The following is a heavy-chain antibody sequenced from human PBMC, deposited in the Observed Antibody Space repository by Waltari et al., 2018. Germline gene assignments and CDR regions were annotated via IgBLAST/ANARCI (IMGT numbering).Heavy chain of an antibody. Sequence: EVQLVESGGGLVQPGGSLRLSCAASGFTFSVLWMHWVRQAPGKGLVWVSHINSDGSSTNYADSEKGRFTISRDNAKNTLYLQMNSLRVEDTAVYYCVRDRGAPDAFNIWGQGTMVSVSS. CDR1: GFTFSVLW. J-gene: IGHJ3*02. CDR3: VRDRGAPDAFNI. D-gene: IGHD1-26*01. V-gene: IGHV3-74*01. CDR2: INSDGSST.